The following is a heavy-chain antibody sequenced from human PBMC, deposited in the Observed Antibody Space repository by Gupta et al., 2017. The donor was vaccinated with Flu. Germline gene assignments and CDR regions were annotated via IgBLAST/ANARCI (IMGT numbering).Heavy chain of an antibody. J-gene: IGHJ3*02. D-gene: IGHD5-12*01. CDR2: IYYSGST. V-gene: IGHV4-59*01. Sequence: RQPPGKGLQWIGYIYYSGSTSYNPSLKSRVTISVDTSKNQFSLKLSSVTAADTAVYFCARGHSGYYTNDAFDIWGQGTMVTVAS. CDR3: ARGHSGYYTNDAFDI.